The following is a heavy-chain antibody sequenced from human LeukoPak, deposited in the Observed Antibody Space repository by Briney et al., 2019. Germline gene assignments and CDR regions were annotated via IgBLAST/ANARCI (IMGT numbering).Heavy chain of an antibody. Sequence: PGGSLRLSCAASGFTFSSYGMHWVRQAPGKGLEWVAVIWYDGSNKYYADSVKGRFTISRDNSKNTLYLQMNSLRAEDTAVYYCARGRGGYSYGVPSYYFDYWGQGTLVTVSS. CDR2: IWYDGSNK. D-gene: IGHD5-18*01. J-gene: IGHJ4*02. CDR3: ARGRGGYSYGVPSYYFDY. V-gene: IGHV3-33*01. CDR1: GFTFSSYG.